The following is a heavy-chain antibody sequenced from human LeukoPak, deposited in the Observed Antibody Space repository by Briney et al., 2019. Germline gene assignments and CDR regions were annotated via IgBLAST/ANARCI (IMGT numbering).Heavy chain of an antibody. CDR3: ARVEAGRMGIAAAGPNWFDP. J-gene: IGHJ5*02. Sequence: PSETLSLTCAVYGGSFSGYYWSRIRQPPGKGLEWIGEINHSGSTNYNPSLKSRVTISVDTSKNQFSLKLSSVTAADTAVYYCARVEAGRMGIAAAGPNWFDPWGQGTLVTVSS. V-gene: IGHV4-34*01. D-gene: IGHD6-13*01. CDR2: INHSGST. CDR1: GGSFSGYY.